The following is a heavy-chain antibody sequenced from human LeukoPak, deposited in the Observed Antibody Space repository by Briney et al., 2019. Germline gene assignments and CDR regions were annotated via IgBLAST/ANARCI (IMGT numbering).Heavy chain of an antibody. D-gene: IGHD3-10*01. CDR2: IYHSGST. V-gene: IGHV4-38-2*02. CDR3: ARASGDWTDWYFDL. Sequence: SETLSLTCTVSGYSISSGYYWGWIRQPPGKGLEWIGSIYHSGSTYYNPSLKSRVTISVDTSKNQFSLKLSSVTAADTAAYYCARASGDWTDWYFDLWGRGTLVTVSS. J-gene: IGHJ2*01. CDR1: GYSISSGYY.